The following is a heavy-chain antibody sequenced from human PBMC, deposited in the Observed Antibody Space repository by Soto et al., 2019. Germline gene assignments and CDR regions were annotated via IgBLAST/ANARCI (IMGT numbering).Heavy chain of an antibody. D-gene: IGHD3-10*01. CDR3: ARNGLLWFGELWTYNWFDP. Sequence: SETLSLTCSVSGASISSYYYAWIRQTPGKGLECLGYISYSGATNYNPSLKSRVTMSIDTSKNQFSLQLNSVTAADTAVYYCARNGLLWFGELWTYNWFDPWGQGTLVTVSS. CDR2: ISYSGAT. CDR1: GASISSYY. V-gene: IGHV4-59*08. J-gene: IGHJ5*02.